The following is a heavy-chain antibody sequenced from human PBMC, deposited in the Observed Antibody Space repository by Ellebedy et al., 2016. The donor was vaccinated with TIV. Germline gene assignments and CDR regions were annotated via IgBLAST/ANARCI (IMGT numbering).Heavy chain of an antibody. D-gene: IGHD3-10*01. CDR3: AREAAYGSGSYYYYYGMDV. CDR2: INPNSGGT. J-gene: IGHJ6*02. V-gene: IGHV1-2*04. CDR1: GYIFTANY. Sequence: ASVKVSCXASGYIFTANYMHWVRQAPGQGLEWMGWINPNSGGTNYAQKFQGWVTMTRDTSISTAYMELSSLRAEDTAVYYCAREAAYGSGSYYYYYGMDVWGQGTTVTVSS.